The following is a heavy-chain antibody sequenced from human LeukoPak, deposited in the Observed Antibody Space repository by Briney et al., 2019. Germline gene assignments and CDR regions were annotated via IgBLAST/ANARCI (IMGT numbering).Heavy chain of an antibody. D-gene: IGHD5-24*01. CDR1: GGTFSSYA. J-gene: IGHJ5*02. V-gene: IGHV1-69*05. Sequence: ASVKVSCKASGGTFSSYAISWVQQAPGQGLEWMGGIIPIFGTANYAQKFQGRVTITTDESTSTAYMELSSLRSEDTAVYYCASASPGRDGYNYWFDPWGQGTLVTVSS. CDR3: ASASPGRDGYNYWFDP. CDR2: IIPIFGTA.